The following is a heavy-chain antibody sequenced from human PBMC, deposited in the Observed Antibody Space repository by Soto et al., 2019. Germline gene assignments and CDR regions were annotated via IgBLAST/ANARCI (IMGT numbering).Heavy chain of an antibody. CDR2: INGRDGAI. CDR3: ARDHLWAFDY. Sequence: LRLSCAASGFSFSVYSMNWVRQAPGKGLEWVSYINGRDGAINYVDPVKGRFTISIDIAKNSLYLQMNSLRDVDTAVYFCARDHLWAFDYWGQGVLVTVSS. V-gene: IGHV3-48*02. J-gene: IGHJ4*02. CDR1: GFSFSVYS. D-gene: IGHD3-3*02.